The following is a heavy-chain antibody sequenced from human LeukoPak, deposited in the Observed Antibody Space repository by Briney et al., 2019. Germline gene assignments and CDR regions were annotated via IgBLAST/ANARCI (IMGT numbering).Heavy chain of an antibody. CDR1: AGPFSGYY. CDR3: ARDIAKARGTAHFDY. V-gene: IGHV4-34*01. D-gene: IGHD5-18*01. Sequence: SETLSLTCGRYAGPFSGYYWSWIRQSPGRGLEWIGEINHSGSANYNPSLKSRVTISVDTSNNQLSLNLRSVTAADTAVYFCARDIAKARGTAHFDYWGQGTLVTVSS. J-gene: IGHJ4*02. CDR2: INHSGSA.